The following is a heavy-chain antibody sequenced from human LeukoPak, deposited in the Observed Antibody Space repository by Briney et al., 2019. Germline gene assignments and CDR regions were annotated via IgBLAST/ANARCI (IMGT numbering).Heavy chain of an antibody. CDR2: INPNSGNT. J-gene: IGHJ4*02. V-gene: IGHV1-8*01. CDR3: ARGRRATTLFY. D-gene: IGHD1-26*01. Sequence: ASVKVSCKPSGYTFTSYDINWVRQATGQGREWMGWINPNSGNTRYAQKLQGRVTITRNTSISTDYMELRSLRSEDTAVYYCARGRRATTLFYWGQGTLVTVSS. CDR1: GYTFTSYD.